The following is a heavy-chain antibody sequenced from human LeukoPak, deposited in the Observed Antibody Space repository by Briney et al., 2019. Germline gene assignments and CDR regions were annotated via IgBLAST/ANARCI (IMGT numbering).Heavy chain of an antibody. CDR1: GGSISSYY. D-gene: IGHD3-10*01. CDR3: ARHGKDYYGSGSYALSYYYGMDV. CDR2: IYYSGST. Sequence: SETLSLTCTVSGGSISSYYWSWIRQPPGKGLVWIGYIYYSGSTNYNPSLKSRVTISVDTSKNQFSLKLSSVTAADTAVYYCARHGKDYYGSGSYALSYYYGMDVWGQGTTVTVSS. V-gene: IGHV4-59*08. J-gene: IGHJ6*02.